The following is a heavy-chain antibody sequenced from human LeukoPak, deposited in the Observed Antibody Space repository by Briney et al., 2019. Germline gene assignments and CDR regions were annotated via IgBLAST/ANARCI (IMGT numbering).Heavy chain of an antibody. CDR3: ARETTVGWFDP. CDR2: ISAYNGNT. D-gene: IGHD4-23*01. J-gene: IGHJ5*02. CDR1: GYTFTSYG. Sequence: ASVKVSCKASGYTFTSYGISWVRQAPGQGLEWMGWISAYNGNTNYAQKLQGRVTMTTDTSTRTAYMELRSLRSDDAAVYYCARETTVGWFDPWGQGTLVTVSS. V-gene: IGHV1-18*01.